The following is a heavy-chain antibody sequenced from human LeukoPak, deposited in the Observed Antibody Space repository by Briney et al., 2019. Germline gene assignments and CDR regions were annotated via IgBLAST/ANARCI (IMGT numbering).Heavy chain of an antibody. CDR1: GFTFSSYA. CDR3: ARDAFEMATSEYFQH. CDR2: ISSSSSYI. Sequence: GGSLRLSCAASGFTFSSYAMSWVRQAPGKGLEWVSSISSSSSYIYYADSVKGRFTISRDNAKNSLYLQMNSLRAEDTAVYYCARDAFEMATSEYFQHWGQGTLVTVSS. V-gene: IGHV3-21*01. D-gene: IGHD5-24*01. J-gene: IGHJ1*01.